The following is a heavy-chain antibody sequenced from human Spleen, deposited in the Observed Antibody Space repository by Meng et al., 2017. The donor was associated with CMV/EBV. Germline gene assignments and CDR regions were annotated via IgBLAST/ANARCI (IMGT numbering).Heavy chain of an antibody. CDR1: GFPFSAYA. V-gene: IGHV3-21*01. CDR2: ISSSSSYI. CDR3: ASTTGY. D-gene: IGHD1-1*01. Sequence: GESLKISCAASGFPFSAYALNWVRQAPGKGLEWVSSISSSSSYIYYADSVKGRFTISRDNAKNSLYLQMNSLRAEDTAVYYCASTTGYWGQGTLVTVSS. J-gene: IGHJ4*02.